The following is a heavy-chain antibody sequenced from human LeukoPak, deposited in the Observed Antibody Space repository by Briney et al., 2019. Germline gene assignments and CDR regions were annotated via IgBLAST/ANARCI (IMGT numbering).Heavy chain of an antibody. CDR1: GFTFSSYS. Sequence: PGGSLRLSCAASGFTFSSYSMNWVRQAPGKGLEWVSSISSSSSYIYYAVSVKVRFTISRDNAKNSLYLQMNSLRAEDTAVYYCAGGRYTRPWGQGTLVTVSS. CDR2: ISSSSSYI. V-gene: IGHV3-21*01. D-gene: IGHD1-14*01. J-gene: IGHJ5*02. CDR3: AGGRYTRP.